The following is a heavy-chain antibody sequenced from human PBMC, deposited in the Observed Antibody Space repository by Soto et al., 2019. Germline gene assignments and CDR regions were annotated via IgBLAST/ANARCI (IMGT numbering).Heavy chain of an antibody. CDR2: IKSDGGST. CDR3: ARGAKGAYYVDV. CDR1: GFTFSDFW. D-gene: IGHD2-21*01. J-gene: IGHJ6*03. Sequence: EVQLVESGGGLVQPGGSLRLSCAASGFTFSDFWLHWVRQTPGKGLVWVSRIKSDGGSTNYADSVKGRFTISRDNAKNTVYLQMDSLRAEDTAVSDCARGAKGAYYVDVWGKGTKVTVSS. V-gene: IGHV3-74*01.